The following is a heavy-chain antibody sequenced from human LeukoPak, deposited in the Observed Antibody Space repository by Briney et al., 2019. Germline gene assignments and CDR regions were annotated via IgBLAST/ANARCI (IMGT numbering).Heavy chain of an antibody. D-gene: IGHD3-10*01. J-gene: IGHJ4*02. Sequence: ASVKVSCKASGGTFSSYAISWVRQAPGQGLEWMGIINPSGGSTSYAQKFQGRVTMTRDTSTSTVYMELSSLRSEDTAVYYCARDTNYYASGSSFDYWGQGTLVTVSS. CDR3: ARDTNYYASGSSFDY. V-gene: IGHV1-46*01. CDR1: GGTFSSYA. CDR2: INPSGGST.